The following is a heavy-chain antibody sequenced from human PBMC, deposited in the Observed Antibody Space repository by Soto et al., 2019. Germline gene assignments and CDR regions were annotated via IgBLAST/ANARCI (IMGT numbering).Heavy chain of an antibody. D-gene: IGHD1-26*01. V-gene: IGHV1-18*01. CDR1: GYTFITYG. CDR2: ISAHNGNT. CDR3: ARDLCSGNFRDCYYYYYGMDV. Sequence: QVQLVQSGAEVKKPGASVTVSCKASGYTFITYGISWVRQAPGQGLEWMGWISAHNGNTNYAQRLQGRVTMTTDTSTSTAYMELRSLRSDDTAVYHCARDLCSGNFRDCYYYYYGMDVWGQGTTVTVSS. J-gene: IGHJ6*02.